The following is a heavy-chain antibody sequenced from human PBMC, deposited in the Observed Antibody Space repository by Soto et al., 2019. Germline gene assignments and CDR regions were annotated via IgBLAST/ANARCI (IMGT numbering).Heavy chain of an antibody. CDR2: IWYDGSNK. D-gene: IGHD3-3*01. CDR3: ARDVGTIYWYCDL. Sequence: QVQLVESGGGVVQPGGSLRLSCAASGFSLSGYGMHWVRQAPGKGLEWVAVIWYDGSNKYYADSVKGRFTISRDNSKNTLYLQNNSLRVEDTAVYYCARDVGTIYWYCDLWGRGTLVTVSS. J-gene: IGHJ2*01. CDR1: GFSLSGYG. V-gene: IGHV3-33*01.